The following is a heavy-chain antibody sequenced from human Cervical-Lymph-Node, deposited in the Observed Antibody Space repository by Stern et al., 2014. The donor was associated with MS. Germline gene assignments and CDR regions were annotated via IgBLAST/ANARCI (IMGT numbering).Heavy chain of an antibody. CDR3: ARGGIVVVVAATRDYYYGMDV. V-gene: IGHV1-69*17. Sequence: QVQLVQSGAEVKKPGSSVKVSCKASGGPFSKYPISWVRQAPGQGLEWMGGIIPLFGIVNYTQKFQGRITITADKSTSTAYMELSSLRSEDTAAYYCARGGIVVVVAATRDYYYGMDVWGQGTTVTVSS. J-gene: IGHJ6*02. CDR1: GGPFSKYP. CDR2: IIPLFGIV. D-gene: IGHD2-15*01.